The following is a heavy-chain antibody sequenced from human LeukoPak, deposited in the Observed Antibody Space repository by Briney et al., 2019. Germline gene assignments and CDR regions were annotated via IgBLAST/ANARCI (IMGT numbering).Heavy chain of an antibody. CDR1: GGTFSSYA. V-gene: IGHV1-69*01. Sequence: GASVKVSCKASGGTFSSYAISWVRQAPGQGLEWMGGIIPIFGTANYAQKFQGRVTITADESTSTAYMELSSLRSEDTAVYYRARGSYYDSSGTDDYFDYWGQGTLVTVSS. CDR2: IIPIFGTA. D-gene: IGHD3-22*01. CDR3: ARGSYYDSSGTDDYFDY. J-gene: IGHJ4*02.